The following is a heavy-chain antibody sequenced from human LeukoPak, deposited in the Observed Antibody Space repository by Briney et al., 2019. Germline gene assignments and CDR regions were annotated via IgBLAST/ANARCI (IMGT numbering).Heavy chain of an antibody. Sequence: SVKVSCKASGGTFSSYAISWVRQAPGQGLEWMGGIIPIFGTANYAQKFQGRVTITTDESTSTAYMELSSLRSDDTAVYYCARERGRGFDLWGQGTLVTVSS. D-gene: IGHD3-16*01. CDR3: ARERGRGFDL. CDR2: IIPIFGTA. V-gene: IGHV1-69*05. J-gene: IGHJ5*02. CDR1: GGTFSSYA.